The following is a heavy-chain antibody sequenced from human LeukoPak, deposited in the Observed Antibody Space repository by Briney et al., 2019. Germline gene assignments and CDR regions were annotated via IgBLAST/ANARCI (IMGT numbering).Heavy chain of an antibody. CDR1: GYTFTSND. D-gene: IGHD4-11*01. J-gene: IGHJ3*02. CDR3: ARVVRRSDYRNAFDI. V-gene: IGHV1-8*01. CDR2: MNPNSGNT. Sequence: GASVKVSCKASGYTFTSNDINWLRQAPGQGLEWMGWMNPNSGNTDYAQKFQGRVTMTRNTSISTAYMVLSSLRSEDTAVYYCARVVRRSDYRNAFDIWGQGTMVTVSS.